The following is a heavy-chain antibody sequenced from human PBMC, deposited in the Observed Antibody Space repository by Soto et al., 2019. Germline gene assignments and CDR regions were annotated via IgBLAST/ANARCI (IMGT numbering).Heavy chain of an antibody. Sequence: QVQLVQSGAEVKKPGASVKVSCKASGNTFTNYDINWVRQATGQGLEYLGWMNPNSGDTAYVQKFQGRVTMTWDTSTNTAYQELRSLRSEDTAVYFCARGVKYGAYSRWFDPWGQGTLVTVSS. CDR1: GNTFTNYD. CDR2: MNPNSGDT. V-gene: IGHV1-8*01. CDR3: ARGVKYGAYSRWFDP. D-gene: IGHD4-17*01. J-gene: IGHJ5*02.